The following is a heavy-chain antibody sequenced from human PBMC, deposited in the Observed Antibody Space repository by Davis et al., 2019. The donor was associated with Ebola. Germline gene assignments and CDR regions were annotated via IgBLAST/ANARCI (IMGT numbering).Heavy chain of an antibody. CDR2: ISSSGSTI. V-gene: IGHV3-11*04. CDR1: GFTFSDYY. D-gene: IGHD3-22*01. J-gene: IGHJ4*02. Sequence: GGSLRLSCAASGFTFSDYYMSWIRQAPGKGLEWVSYISSSGSTIYYADSVRGRFTISRDNAQNSLFLQINSLGDEDTAVYYCARDFNRDYYDTSAYFDYWGQGTLVTVSS. CDR3: ARDFNRDYYDTSAYFDY.